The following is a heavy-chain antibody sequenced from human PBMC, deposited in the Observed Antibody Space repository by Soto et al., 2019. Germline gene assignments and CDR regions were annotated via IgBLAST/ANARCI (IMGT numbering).Heavy chain of an antibody. V-gene: IGHV3-23*01. CDR2: IRGSGLKT. Sequence: EVHVLESGGGRVQPGWSLRLSCGASGYSFSSFAVSWFRQAPGKGLEWVSFIRGSGLKTNYADSVKGRLTISRDNSKETVYLQMNSLRAEDTAVYYCAKGADFGDFVGGGYFDYWGQGTLVTVSS. CDR3: AKGADFGDFVGGGYFDY. J-gene: IGHJ4*02. D-gene: IGHD4-17*01. CDR1: GYSFSSFA.